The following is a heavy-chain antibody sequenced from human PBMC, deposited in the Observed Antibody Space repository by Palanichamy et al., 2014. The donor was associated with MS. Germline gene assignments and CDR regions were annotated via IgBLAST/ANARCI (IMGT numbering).Heavy chain of an antibody. CDR1: GFTFSSYG. CDR2: ISYDGSNK. Sequence: QVQLVEVWGRAWSSLGGSLRLSCAASGFTFSSYGMHWVRQAPGKGLEWVAVISYDGSNKYYADSVKGRFTISRDNSKNTLYLQMNSLRAEDTAVYYCAKEYYDFWSGPYTNYFDYWGQGTLVTVSS. V-gene: IGHV3-30*18. D-gene: IGHD3-3*01. CDR3: AKEYYDFWSGPYTNYFDY. J-gene: IGHJ4*02.